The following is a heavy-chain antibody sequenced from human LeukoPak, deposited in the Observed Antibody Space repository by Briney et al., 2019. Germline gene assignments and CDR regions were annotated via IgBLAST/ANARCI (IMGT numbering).Heavy chain of an antibody. CDR3: ASLSGVSGAFDI. CDR1: GGSISSSSYY. V-gene: IGHV4-39*01. CDR2: IYYSGST. J-gene: IGHJ3*02. Sequence: PAETLSLTCTVSGGSISSSSYYWGWIRQPPGKGLEWIGSIYYSGSTYYNPSLKSRVTISVDTSKNQFSLKLSSVTAADTAVYYCASLSGVSGAFDIWGQGTVVTVSS. D-gene: IGHD6-19*01.